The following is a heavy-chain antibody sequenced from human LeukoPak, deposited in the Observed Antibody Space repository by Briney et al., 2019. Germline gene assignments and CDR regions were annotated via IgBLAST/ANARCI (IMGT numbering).Heavy chain of an antibody. D-gene: IGHD3-22*01. CDR2: IIPIVGTA. CDR1: A. V-gene: IGHV1-69*05. J-gene: IGHJ3*02. CDR3: ARVVASSGYYQQADAFDI. Sequence: AIRWVGQAPGQGGEWMGRIIPIVGTANYAQKFQGRVTITTEESTRTAYMELRRQRDTGRAVYYCARVVASSGYYQQADAFDIWGQGTMVTVSS.